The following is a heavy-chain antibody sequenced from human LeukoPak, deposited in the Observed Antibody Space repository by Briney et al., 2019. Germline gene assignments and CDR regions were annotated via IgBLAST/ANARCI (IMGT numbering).Heavy chain of an antibody. V-gene: IGHV4-59*01. CDR1: NGSIGYYY. CDR3: ARGGSSQGSTPKQYFYYMNV. J-gene: IGHJ6*03. D-gene: IGHD6-13*01. CDR2: IYHTGGT. Sequence: PSETLSLTCAVSNGSIGYYYWSWLRQPPGKGLEWIGYIYHTGGTNYNPSLKSRLTISLDMSRNQLSLRLTSVTAADTAVYYCARGGSSQGSTPKQYFYYMNVWGRRTTVSVSS.